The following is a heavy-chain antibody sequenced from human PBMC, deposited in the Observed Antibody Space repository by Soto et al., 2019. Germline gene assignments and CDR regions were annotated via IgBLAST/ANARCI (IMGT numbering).Heavy chain of an antibody. CDR3: AKEAADYCGMDV. CDR2: ISWDDGST. Sequence: GGSLSLSCAASGFTFDDYAMHWVRQAPGKGLEWVSLISWDDGSTYYADSVKGRFTISRDNSKNSLYLQMNSLRAEDTALYYCAKEAADYCGMDVWGQGTTFTVSS. CDR1: GFTFDDYA. D-gene: IGHD6-25*01. J-gene: IGHJ6*02. V-gene: IGHV3-43D*03.